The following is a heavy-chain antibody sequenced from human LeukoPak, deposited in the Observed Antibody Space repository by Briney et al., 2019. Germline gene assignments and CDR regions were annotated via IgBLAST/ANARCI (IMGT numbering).Heavy chain of an antibody. CDR1: GFTFNTYG. V-gene: IGHV3-30*02. D-gene: IGHD6-19*01. CDR2: IRYDGGIK. J-gene: IGHJ5*02. CDR3: AKDSGSGWYEAHFDP. Sequence: PGGSLRLYCAASGFTFNTYGMHWVRQAPGKGLEWVAFIRYDGGIKYYVDSVKGRFTISRDNSKNALYLQMNSLRGEDTAVYYCAKDSGSGWYEAHFDPWGQGTLVTVSS.